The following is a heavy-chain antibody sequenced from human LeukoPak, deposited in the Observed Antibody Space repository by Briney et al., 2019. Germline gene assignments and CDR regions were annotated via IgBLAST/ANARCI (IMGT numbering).Heavy chain of an antibody. V-gene: IGHV3-66*01. J-gene: IGHJ4*02. CDR1: GFTVSSDY. D-gene: IGHD3-16*01. CDR2: IYSDGKT. Sequence: GGSLRLSCAASGFTVSSDYMSWVRQASGKGLEWVSVIYSDGKTYYADSVKGRFTISRDTSKNTVFLQMTSLRAEDTAVYYCARAVWDYWGQGTLVTVSS. CDR3: ARAVWDY.